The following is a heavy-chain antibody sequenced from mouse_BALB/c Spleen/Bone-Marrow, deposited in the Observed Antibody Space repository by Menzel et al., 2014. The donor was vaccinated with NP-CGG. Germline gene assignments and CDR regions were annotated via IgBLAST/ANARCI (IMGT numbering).Heavy chain of an antibody. D-gene: IGHD2-1*01. CDR1: GYSFTAYY. CDR2: INPYNGDT. Sequence: VQLKQSGPEMVKPGASVLISCKASGYSFTAYYIHWVKQSHVKSLEWIGRINPYNGDTSYNQNFKDKASLTVDKSSSTAYMELHSLTSEDSAVYYCARKGNYGWFAYWCQGTLVTVSA. CDR3: ARKGNYGWFAY. V-gene: IGHV1-31*01. J-gene: IGHJ3*01.